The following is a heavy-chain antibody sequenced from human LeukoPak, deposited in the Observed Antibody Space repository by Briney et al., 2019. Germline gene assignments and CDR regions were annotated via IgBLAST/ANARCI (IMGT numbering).Heavy chain of an antibody. J-gene: IGHJ4*02. CDR1: GFTFSSYA. Sequence: GGSLRLSCAASGFTFSSYAMHWVRQAPGKGLEWVAVISYGGSNKYYADSVKGRFTISRDNSKNTLYLQMNSLRAEDTAVYYCAREGGPIVGADAGVDYWGQGTLVTVSS. D-gene: IGHD1-26*01. CDR3: AREGGPIVGADAGVDY. V-gene: IGHV3-30*04. CDR2: ISYGGSNK.